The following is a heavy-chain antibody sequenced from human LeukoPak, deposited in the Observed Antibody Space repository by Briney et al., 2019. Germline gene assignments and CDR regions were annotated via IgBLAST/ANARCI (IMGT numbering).Heavy chain of an antibody. Sequence: PSETLSLTCTVSGGSISSYYWSWIRQPPGKGLEWIGYIYYSGSTNYNPSLKSRVTISVDTSKNQFSLKLSSVTAADTAVYYCARDLDSSGYYGEFDYWGQGTLVTVSA. CDR2: IYYSGST. J-gene: IGHJ4*02. D-gene: IGHD3-22*01. V-gene: IGHV4-59*01. CDR1: GGSISSYY. CDR3: ARDLDSSGYYGEFDY.